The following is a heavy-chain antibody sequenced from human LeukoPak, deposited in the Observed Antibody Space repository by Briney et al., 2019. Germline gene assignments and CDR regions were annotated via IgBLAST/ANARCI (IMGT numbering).Heavy chain of an antibody. CDR3: AKDRGSYAWDY. D-gene: IGHD5-12*01. CDR2: IDSGGST. J-gene: IGHJ4*02. V-gene: IGHV3-66*02. CDR1: GFTVSSNY. Sequence: GGSVRLSCAVAGFTVSSNYMNWVRQAPRKGLGWASDIDSGGSTYYADSVRARFTISRENYKKMLYLQMNSMRPEDTAVYYCAKDRGSYAWDYWGQGTLVTVSS.